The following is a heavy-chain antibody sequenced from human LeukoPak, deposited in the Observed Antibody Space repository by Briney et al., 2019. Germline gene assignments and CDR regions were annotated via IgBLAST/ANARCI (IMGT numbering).Heavy chain of an antibody. V-gene: IGHV3-30*02. CDR3: AKEPSGYSSGWYWGY. D-gene: IGHD6-19*01. Sequence: GGSLRLSCSASGFTFSSYAMSWVRQAPGKGLEWVAFIRYDGSNEYYADSLKGRFTISRDNSKNTLYLQMNSLRAEDTAVYYCAKEPSGYSSGWYWGYWGQGTLVTVSS. CDR2: IRYDGSNE. CDR1: GFTFSSYA. J-gene: IGHJ4*02.